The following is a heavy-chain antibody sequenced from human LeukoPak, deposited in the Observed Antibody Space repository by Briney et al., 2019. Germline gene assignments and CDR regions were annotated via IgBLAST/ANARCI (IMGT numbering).Heavy chain of an antibody. V-gene: IGHV4-39*01. CDR2: IYYGGNT. D-gene: IGHD4-17*01. CDR1: GGSISSSGFY. CDR3: ARLGLSVTTISGNWFDS. Sequence: SETLSLTCTVSGGSISSSGFYWGWIRQPPGKGLEWIANIYYGGNTYYNPSLKSRVTMSVDTSRNQFSLKLTSVTAADTAVYSCARLGLSVTTISGNWFDSWGQGTLVTVSS. J-gene: IGHJ5*01.